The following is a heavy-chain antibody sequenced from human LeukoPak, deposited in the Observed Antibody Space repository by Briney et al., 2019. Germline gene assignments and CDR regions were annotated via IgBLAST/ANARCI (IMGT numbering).Heavy chain of an antibody. Sequence: GGSLRLSCAASRFTFSSYWMSWVRQAPGKGLEWVANIKQDGSEKYYVDSVKGRFTISRDNAKNSLYLQMNSLRAEDTAVYYCARARAELLWFGESIPDYYYMDVWGKGTTVTVSS. CDR1: RFTFSSYW. CDR3: ARARAELLWFGESIPDYYYMDV. J-gene: IGHJ6*03. D-gene: IGHD3-10*01. V-gene: IGHV3-7*01. CDR2: IKQDGSEK.